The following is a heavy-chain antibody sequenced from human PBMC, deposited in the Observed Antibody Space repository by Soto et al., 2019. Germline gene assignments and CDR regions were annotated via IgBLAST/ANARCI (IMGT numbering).Heavy chain of an antibody. Sequence: PSETLSLTCTVSGGSISGYYWSWIRQPPGKELEWIGYIFYSGITNYNPSLKSRVTISVDTSKNQFSLNLSSVTAADTAVYYCTRDDGDYTWFDPWAQGTVVPVSS. CDR3: TRDDGDYTWFDP. CDR1: GGSISGYY. D-gene: IGHD4-17*01. J-gene: IGHJ5*02. V-gene: IGHV4-59*01. CDR2: IFYSGIT.